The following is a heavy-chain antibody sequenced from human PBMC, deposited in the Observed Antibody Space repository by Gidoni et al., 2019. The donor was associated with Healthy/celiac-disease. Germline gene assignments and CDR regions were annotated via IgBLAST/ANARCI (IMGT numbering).Heavy chain of an antibody. D-gene: IGHD7-27*01. Sequence: KGLEWVAVISYDGSNKYYADSVKGRFTISRDNSKNTLYLQMNSLRAEDTAVYYYARERPLTGYWYFDLWGRGTLVTVSS. V-gene: IGHV3-30*04. J-gene: IGHJ2*01. CDR3: ARERPLTGYWYFDL. CDR2: ISYDGSNK.